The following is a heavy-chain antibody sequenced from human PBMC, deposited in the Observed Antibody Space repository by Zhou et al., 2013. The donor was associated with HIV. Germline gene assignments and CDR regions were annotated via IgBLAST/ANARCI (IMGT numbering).Heavy chain of an antibody. CDR2: IYHSGNT. CDR1: GYSISSGYY. V-gene: IGHV4-38-2*02. D-gene: IGHD2-15*01. J-gene: IGHJ4*02. Sequence: VQLQESGPGLVKPSETLSLTCAVSGYSISSGYYWGWIRQPPGKGLEWIGSIYHSGNTYYNPSLKSRVTISVDTSKNQFSLKLSSVTATDTAVYYCARDSFPYCSGGSCYFAELDYWGQGNPGHRLL. CDR3: ARDSFPYCSGGSCYFAELDY.